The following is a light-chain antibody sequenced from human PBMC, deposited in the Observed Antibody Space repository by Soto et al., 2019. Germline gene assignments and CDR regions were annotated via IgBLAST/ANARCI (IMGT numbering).Light chain of an antibody. CDR2: SAS. V-gene: IGKV3-15*01. CDR1: QNVDTD. CDR3: QQSNTWRT. J-gene: IGKJ1*01. Sequence: EIVMTQSPDTLSVSPGERATLSCRASQNVDTDLAWYQQRPGQAPRLLIFSASRRATGTPARFSGSGSGTEFTLTINSLQSADFAVYYCQQSNTWRTFGQGTKVEV.